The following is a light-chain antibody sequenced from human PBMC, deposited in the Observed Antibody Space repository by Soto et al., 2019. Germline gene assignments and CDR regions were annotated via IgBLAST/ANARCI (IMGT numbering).Light chain of an antibody. CDR2: AAS. V-gene: IGKV1-27*01. J-gene: IGKJ1*01. CDR1: QGINNY. CDR3: QKYNTAPRT. Sequence: DIQMTQSPSSLSASVGDRVTITCRASQGINNYLAWYQQQPGKVPKLLIYAASTLQPGVPSRFSGSGSGTDFALAISSLQPEDVATYFCQKYNTAPRTFGQGTKVEI.